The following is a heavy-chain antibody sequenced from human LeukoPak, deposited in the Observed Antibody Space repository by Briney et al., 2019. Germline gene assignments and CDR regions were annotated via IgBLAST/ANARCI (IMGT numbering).Heavy chain of an antibody. D-gene: IGHD2-2*01. CDR3: ARESVVVVPAATKYGMDL. Sequence: PGGSLRLSCAASGFTFSSYEMNWVRQDPGKGLEWDSYISSSGSNIYYADSGKGRFTISRDNAKNSLYLQMNSLRAEDTAVYYCARESVVVVPAATKYGMDLWGKGTTVTVSS. CDR1: GFTFSSYE. V-gene: IGHV3-48*03. J-gene: IGHJ6*04. CDR2: ISSSGSNI.